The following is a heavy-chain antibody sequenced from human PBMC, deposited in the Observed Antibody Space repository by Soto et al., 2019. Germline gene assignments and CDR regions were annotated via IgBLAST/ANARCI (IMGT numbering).Heavy chain of an antibody. CDR2: IHYSGGT. CDR3: ARAGGAGPGHDWFDP. V-gene: IGHV4-31*03. D-gene: IGHD6-13*01. Sequence: SETLSLTCNVSGGSVSSGGYYWSWIRQHPGKGLEWIGYIHYSGGTYYNPSLKSRVTMSIDTSKNLFSLNLSSVTAADTAVYYCARAGGAGPGHDWFDPWGQGTLVTVSS. CDR1: GGSVSSGGYY. J-gene: IGHJ5*02.